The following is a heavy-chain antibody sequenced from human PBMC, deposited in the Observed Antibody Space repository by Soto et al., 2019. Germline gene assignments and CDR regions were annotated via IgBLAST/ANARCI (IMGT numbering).Heavy chain of an antibody. Sequence: GASVKVSCKASGYTFTSYGISWVRQAPGQGLEWMGWISAYNGNTNYAQKLQGRVTMTTDTSTSTAYMELSSLRSEDTAVYYCARDLYDSSAPRFDYWGQGTLVTVSS. CDR2: ISAYNGNT. V-gene: IGHV1-18*01. J-gene: IGHJ4*02. D-gene: IGHD3-22*01. CDR1: GYTFTSYG. CDR3: ARDLYDSSAPRFDY.